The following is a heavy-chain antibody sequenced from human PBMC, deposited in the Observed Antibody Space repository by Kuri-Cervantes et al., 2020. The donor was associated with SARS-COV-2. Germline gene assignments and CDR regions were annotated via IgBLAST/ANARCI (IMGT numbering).Heavy chain of an antibody. CDR1: GYTFTGYY. CDR2: INPNSGGT. J-gene: IGHJ3*02. D-gene: IGHD3-22*01. V-gene: IGHV1-2*04. CDR3: ARSXPFRRLVVIXWGGAFDI. Sequence: ASVKVSCKASGYTFTGYYMHWVRQAPGQGLEWMGWINPNSGGTNYAQKFQGWVTMTRDTSISTVYMELSRLRSDDTAVYYCARSXPFRRLVVIXWGGAFDIWGQGTMVTVSS.